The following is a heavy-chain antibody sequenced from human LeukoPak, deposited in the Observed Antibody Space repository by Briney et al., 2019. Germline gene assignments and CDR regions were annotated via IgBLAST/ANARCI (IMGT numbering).Heavy chain of an antibody. Sequence: SETLSLTCTVSGGSISSSGYYWSWIRQPAGKGLEWIGRIYTSGSTNYNPSLKSRVTISIDTSKNQFSLKLTSVTAADTAVYYCARDGWFAESRYIDLWGRGTLVTVSS. J-gene: IGHJ2*01. D-gene: IGHD3-10*01. CDR2: IYTSGST. CDR1: GGSISSSGYY. CDR3: ARDGWFAESRYIDL. V-gene: IGHV4-61*02.